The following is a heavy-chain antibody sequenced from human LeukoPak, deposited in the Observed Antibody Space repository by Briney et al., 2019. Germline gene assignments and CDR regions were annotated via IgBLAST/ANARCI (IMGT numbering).Heavy chain of an antibody. CDR3: ACVVRGAFDI. CDR2: TNPNSGGT. D-gene: IGHD2-21*01. CDR1: GYTFTGYY. V-gene: IGHV1-2*02. J-gene: IGHJ3*02. Sequence: ASVKVSCKASGYTFTGYYMHWVRQAPGQGLEWMGWTNPNSGGTNYAQKFRGRVTMTRDTSTSTVYMELSSLRSEDTAVYYCACVVRGAFDIWGQGTLVTVSS.